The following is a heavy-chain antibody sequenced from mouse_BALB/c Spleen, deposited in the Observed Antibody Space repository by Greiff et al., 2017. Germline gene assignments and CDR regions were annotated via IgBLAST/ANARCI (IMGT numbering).Heavy chain of an antibody. CDR2: IDPANGNT. J-gene: IGHJ2*01. D-gene: IGHD6-5*01. V-gene: IGHV14-3*02. CDR1: GFNIKYTY. CDR3: ARVGLNY. Sequence: EVQLQQSGAELVKPGASVKLSCTASGFNIKYTYMHWVKQRPEQGLEWIGRIDPANGNTKYDPKFQGKATITADTSSNTAYLQLSSLTSEDTAVYYCARVGLNYWGQGTTLTVSS.